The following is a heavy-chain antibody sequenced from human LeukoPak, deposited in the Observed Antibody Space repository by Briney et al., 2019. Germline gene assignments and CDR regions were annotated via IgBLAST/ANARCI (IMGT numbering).Heavy chain of an antibody. CDR1: GYTFIGYY. V-gene: IGHV1-2*02. CDR3: AREIGPRQLHLWGSVFDY. Sequence: ASVKVSCTTSGYTFIGYYMHWVRQAPGQGLEWMGWINPNSGGTNYAQKFQGRVTMTRDTSTSTVYMELSSLRSEDTAVYYCAREIGPRQLHLWGSVFDYWGQGTLVTVSS. CDR2: INPNSGGT. D-gene: IGHD5-18*01. J-gene: IGHJ4*02.